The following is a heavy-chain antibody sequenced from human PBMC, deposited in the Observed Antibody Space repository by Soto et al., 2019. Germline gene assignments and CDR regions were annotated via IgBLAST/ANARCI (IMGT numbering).Heavy chain of an antibody. CDR2: IYYSGST. D-gene: IGHD4-17*01. Sequence: SETLSLTCTDSGGSISSYYWSWIRQPPGKGLEWIGYIYYSGSTNYNPSLKSRVTISVDTSKNQFSLKLSSVTAADTAVYYCARALYGVLDYWGQGTLVTVSS. J-gene: IGHJ4*02. CDR1: GGSISSYY. CDR3: ARALYGVLDY. V-gene: IGHV4-59*08.